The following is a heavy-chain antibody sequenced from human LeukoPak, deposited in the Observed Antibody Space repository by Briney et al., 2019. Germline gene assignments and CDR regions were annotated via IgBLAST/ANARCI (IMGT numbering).Heavy chain of an antibody. CDR1: GGSFSGYY. Sequence: SETLSLTCAVYGGSFSGYYWSWIRQPPGQGLEWMGEINHSGRTNYNPFLKSRVTISVDTSKNQFSLKLSSVTAADTAVYYCARLSSSWYLYWGQGTLVTVSS. J-gene: IGHJ4*02. CDR2: INHSGRT. CDR3: ARLSSSWYLY. V-gene: IGHV4-34*01. D-gene: IGHD6-13*01.